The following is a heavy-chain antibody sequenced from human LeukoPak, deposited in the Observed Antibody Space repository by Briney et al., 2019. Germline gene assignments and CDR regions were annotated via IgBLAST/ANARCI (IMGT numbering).Heavy chain of an antibody. D-gene: IGHD3-16*01. Sequence: PGGSLRLSCAASGFSFNTYAMSWVRQAPGKGLEWVSGISGSGGSTDYVDSVKGRFTISRDNSKNTLYLQMNSLRADDTAVYYCAKQMSTVTFTPFDYWGQGTLVTVSS. V-gene: IGHV3-23*01. CDR3: AKQMSTVTFTPFDY. CDR1: GFSFNTYA. CDR2: ISGSGGST. J-gene: IGHJ4*02.